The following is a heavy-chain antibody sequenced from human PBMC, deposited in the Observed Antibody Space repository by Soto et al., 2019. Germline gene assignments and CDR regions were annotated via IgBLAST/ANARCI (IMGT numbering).Heavy chain of an antibody. V-gene: IGHV4-59*01. CDR3: AWTTPLAGRFDY. J-gene: IGHJ4*02. CDR2: IYHTT. CDR1: GGSISDYY. D-gene: IGHD6-19*01. Sequence: QVQLQESGPGLVKPSETLSLTCTVSGGSISDYYWSWIRQPPGKGLEWIGYIYHTTNYNPSLKSRVSVSLIASENQFSLKLTSVTAAVTPTYYCAWTTPLAGRFDYWGQGTLVTVSS.